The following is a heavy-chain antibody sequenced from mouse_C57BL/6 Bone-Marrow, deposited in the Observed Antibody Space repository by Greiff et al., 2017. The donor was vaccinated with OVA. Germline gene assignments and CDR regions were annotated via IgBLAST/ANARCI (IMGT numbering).Heavy chain of an antibody. V-gene: IGHV14-4*01. D-gene: IGHD2-1*01. CDR3: TTLYGNLDY. Sequence: VQLKESGAELVRPGASVKLSCTASGFNIKDDYMHWVKQRPEQGLEWIGWIDPENGDTEYASKFQGKATIPADTSSNTAYLQLSSLTSEDTAVYYCTTLYGNLDYWGQGTTLTVSS. J-gene: IGHJ2*01. CDR1: GFNIKDDY. CDR2: IDPENGDT.